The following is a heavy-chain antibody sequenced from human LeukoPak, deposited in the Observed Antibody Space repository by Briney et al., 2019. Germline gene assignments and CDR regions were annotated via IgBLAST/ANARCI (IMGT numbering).Heavy chain of an antibody. J-gene: IGHJ4*02. Sequence: GGSQRLSCAASEFTFNSYWMSWVRQAPGKGLEWVANIKQDGGQIYYLDSVKGRFTVSGDNAKNSLYLQMNSLRAEDTAVYYCARLGARQMLEYWGQGTLVTVSS. CDR2: IKQDGGQI. CDR3: ARLGARQMLEY. CDR1: EFTFNSYW. D-gene: IGHD4-17*01. V-gene: IGHV3-7*01.